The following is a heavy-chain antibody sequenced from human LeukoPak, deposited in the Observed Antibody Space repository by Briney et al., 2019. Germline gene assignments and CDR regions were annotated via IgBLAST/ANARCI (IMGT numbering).Heavy chain of an antibody. D-gene: IGHD1-26*01. V-gene: IGHV1-46*01. CDR2: INPSGGGT. J-gene: IGHJ3*02. Sequence: ASVKVSCKASGYTFTSYYMHWVRQAPGQGLEWMGIINPSGGGTSYAQKFQGRVTMTRETSTSTVYMEVSSLRSEDTAVYYCARRGGWELLARDAFDIWGQGPMVTVSS. CDR3: ARRGGWELLARDAFDI. CDR1: GYTFTSYY.